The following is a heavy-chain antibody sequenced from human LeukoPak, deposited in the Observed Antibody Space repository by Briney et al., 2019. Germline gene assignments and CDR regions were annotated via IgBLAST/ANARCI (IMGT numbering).Heavy chain of an antibody. J-gene: IGHJ4*02. CDR1: GFTVSTNF. CDR2: IHRGGDT. V-gene: IGHV3-66*01. Sequence: GGSLRLSCAASGFTVSTNFMSWVRQAPGKGLEWVSVIHRGGDTYYAGSVKGRFTISRDKSKNTLYLQMNSLRAEDTAVYYCARIDMTFDFDYWGQGTLVTVSS. D-gene: IGHD3-22*01. CDR3: ARIDMTFDFDY.